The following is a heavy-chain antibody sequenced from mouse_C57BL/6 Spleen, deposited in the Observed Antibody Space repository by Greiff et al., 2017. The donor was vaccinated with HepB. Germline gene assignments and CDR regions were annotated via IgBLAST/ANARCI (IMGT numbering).Heavy chain of an antibody. D-gene: IGHD4-1*01. J-gene: IGHJ3*01. CDR2: ISDGGSYT. CDR3: ARDTWEVFAY. CDR1: GFTFSSYA. V-gene: IGHV5-4*01. Sequence: EVKLVESGGGLVKPGGSLKLSCAASGFTFSSYAMSWVRQTPEKRLEWVATISDGGSYTYYPDNVKGRFTISRDNAKNNLYLQMSHLKSEDTAMYYCARDTWEVFAYWGQGTLVTVSA.